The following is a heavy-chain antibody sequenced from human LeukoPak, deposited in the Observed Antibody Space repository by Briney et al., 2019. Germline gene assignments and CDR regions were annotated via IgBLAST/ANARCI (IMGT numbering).Heavy chain of an antibody. J-gene: IGHJ4*02. V-gene: IGHV3-11*01. CDR3: ARDYAEYTYYYDSSGQGFDY. D-gene: IGHD3-22*01. Sequence: PGGSLRLSCAASGFTFSDYYTSWIRQAPGKGLEWVSYISSSGNTIYYADSVKGRFTISRDNAKNSLYLQMNSLRAEDTAVYYCARDYAEYTYYYDSSGQGFDYWGQGTLVTVSS. CDR1: GFTFSDYY. CDR2: ISSSGNTI.